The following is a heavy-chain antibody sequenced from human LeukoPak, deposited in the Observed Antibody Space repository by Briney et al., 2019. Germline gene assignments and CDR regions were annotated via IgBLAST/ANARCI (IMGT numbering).Heavy chain of an antibody. CDR2: INPNSGGT. CDR3: ARVFYVPDAFDI. V-gene: IGHV1-2*02. Sequence: ASVKVSCKASGYTFTGYYMHWVRQAPGQGLEWMGWINPNSGGTNYAQKFQGRVTMTRDTSISTAYMELSSLRSEDTAVYYCARVFYVPDAFDIWGQGTMVTVSS. CDR1: GYTFTGYY. D-gene: IGHD3-16*01. J-gene: IGHJ3*02.